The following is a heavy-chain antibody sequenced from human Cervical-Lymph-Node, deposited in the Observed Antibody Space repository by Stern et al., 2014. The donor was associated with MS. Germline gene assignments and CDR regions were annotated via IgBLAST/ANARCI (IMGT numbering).Heavy chain of an antibody. J-gene: IGHJ4*02. V-gene: IGHV4-31*03. Sequence: QVQLQESGPGLVKPSQTLSLTCTVSGGSISTVGYYWTWIRQHPGKGLEWIGYSYHSGITYYTPSLKSRASISVDTSKNQFSLNVTSVTAADTALYYCARSDRLWGSFDYWGQGTLVTVSS. D-gene: IGHD3-16*01. CDR2: SYHSGIT. CDR1: GGSISTVGYY. CDR3: ARSDRLWGSFDY.